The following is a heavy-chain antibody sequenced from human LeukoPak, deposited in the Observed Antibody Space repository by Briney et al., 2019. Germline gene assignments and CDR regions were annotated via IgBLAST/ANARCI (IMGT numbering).Heavy chain of an antibody. V-gene: IGHV3-66*01. J-gene: IGHJ3*02. CDR1: GFTVSSNY. CDR3: ARDFRGRNDAFDI. CDR2: IYSGGST. D-gene: IGHD3-10*01. Sequence: GGSLRLSCAASGFTVSSNYMSWVRQAPGKGLEWVSVIYSGGSTYYADSVKGRFTISRDNSKNTLYLQMNSLRAEDTAVYYCARDFRGRNDAFDIWGQGTMVTVSS.